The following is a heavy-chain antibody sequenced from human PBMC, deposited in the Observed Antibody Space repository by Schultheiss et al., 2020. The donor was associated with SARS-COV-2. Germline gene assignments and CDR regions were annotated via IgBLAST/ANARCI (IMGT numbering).Heavy chain of an antibody. D-gene: IGHD3-10*01. V-gene: IGHV3-23*01. CDR3: AKERARYYGSGPLH. CDR2: IIGSGDST. Sequence: GESLKISCAASGFTFSNYAMSWVRRAPGKGLEWVSVIIGSGDSTYYADSVRGRFFVSRDNSGNTLYLQMNSLRVEDTAVYYCAKERARYYGSGPLHWGQGKMVTVSS. J-gene: IGHJ4*02. CDR1: GFTFSNYA.